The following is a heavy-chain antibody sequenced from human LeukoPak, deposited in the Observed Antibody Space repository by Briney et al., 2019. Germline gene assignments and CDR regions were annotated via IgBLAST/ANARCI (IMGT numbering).Heavy chain of an antibody. CDR2: INPSGGST. J-gene: IGHJ3*02. CDR3: ARSPASAARLPSDAFDI. Sequence: ASVKVSCKASGYTFTSYYMHWVRQAPGQGLEWMGIINPSGGSTSYAQKFQGRVTMTRDMSTSTVYMELSSLRSEDTAVYYCARSPASAARLPSDAFDIWGQGTMVTVSS. V-gene: IGHV1-46*01. D-gene: IGHD6-6*01. CDR1: GYTFTSYY.